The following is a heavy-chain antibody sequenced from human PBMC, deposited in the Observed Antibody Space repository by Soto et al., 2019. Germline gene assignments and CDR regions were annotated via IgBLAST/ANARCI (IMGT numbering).Heavy chain of an antibody. CDR1: GLIFSDYH. J-gene: IGHJ6*02. D-gene: IGHD6-19*01. V-gene: IGHV3-72*01. CDR2: IRRKANSYTT. CDR3: AMLGGWSGGSSGMDV. Sequence: EVQLVESGGGLVQPGGSLRLSCAASGLIFSDYHMDWVRQAPGKGLEWVGRIRRKANSYTTEYAASVKGRFTISRDDSINSLYLQMNSLKSEDTAVYYCAMLGGWSGGSSGMDVWGQGTTVTVSS.